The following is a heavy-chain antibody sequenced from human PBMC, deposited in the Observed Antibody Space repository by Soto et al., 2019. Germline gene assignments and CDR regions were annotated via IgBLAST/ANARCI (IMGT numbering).Heavy chain of an antibody. CDR3: ARHLSAVGRRGYFDY. Sequence: SETLSLTCTVSGASMSTSAYYWSWIRQHPGKGLEWIGSIYYSGTTFFNPSLMSRATISVDTSKHQFSLQMTSVTAADTAVYYCARHLSAVGRRGYFDYWCLGTLVTVSS. CDR2: IYYSGTT. D-gene: IGHD5-18*01. CDR1: GASMSTSAYY. V-gene: IGHV4-31*03. J-gene: IGHJ4*02.